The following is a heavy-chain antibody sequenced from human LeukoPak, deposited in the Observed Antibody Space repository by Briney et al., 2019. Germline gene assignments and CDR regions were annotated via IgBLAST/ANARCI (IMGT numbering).Heavy chain of an antibody. CDR2: ISSSSSYI. CDR3: ARDVRVVVPAALYYYYGMDV. J-gene: IGHJ6*04. Sequence: GGSLRLSCAASGFTFSSYSMNWVRQAPGKGLEWVTSISSSSSYIYYADSVKGRITISRDNAKNSLYLQMNSLRAEDTAVYYCARDVRVVVPAALYYYYGMDVWGKGTTVTVSS. V-gene: IGHV3-21*01. CDR1: GFTFSSYS. D-gene: IGHD2-2*01.